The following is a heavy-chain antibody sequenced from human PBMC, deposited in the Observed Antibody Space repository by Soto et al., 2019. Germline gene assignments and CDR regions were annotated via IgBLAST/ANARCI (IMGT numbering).Heavy chain of an antibody. J-gene: IGHJ6*02. V-gene: IGHV3-21*01. Sequence: PGGSLRLSCAASGFTFSSYSMSWVRQAPGKGLEWVSSISSSSSYIYYADSVKGRFTISRDNAKNSLYLQMNSLRAEDTAVYYCARDEKGSSKYYYYYYGMDVWGQGTTVTVSS. D-gene: IGHD6-13*01. CDR1: GFTFSSYS. CDR3: ARDEKGSSKYYYYYYGMDV. CDR2: ISSSSSYI.